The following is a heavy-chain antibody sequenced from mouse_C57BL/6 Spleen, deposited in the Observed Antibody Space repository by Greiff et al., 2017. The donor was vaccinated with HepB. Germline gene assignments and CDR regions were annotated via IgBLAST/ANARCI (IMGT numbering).Heavy chain of an antibody. CDR3: ARTGYWYFDV. CDR2: ISSGSSTI. Sequence: LVVESGGGLVKPGGSLKLSCAASGFTFSDYGMHWVRQAPEKGLEWVAYISSGSSTIYYADTVKGRFTISRDNAKNTLFLQMTSLRSEDTAMYYCARTGYWYFDVWGTGTTVTVSS. D-gene: IGHD4-1*01. CDR1: GFTFSDYG. J-gene: IGHJ1*03. V-gene: IGHV5-17*01.